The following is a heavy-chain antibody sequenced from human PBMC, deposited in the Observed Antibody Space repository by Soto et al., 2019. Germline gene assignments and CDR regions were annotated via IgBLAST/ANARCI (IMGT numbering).Heavy chain of an antibody. D-gene: IGHD6-19*01. V-gene: IGHV1-69*02. CDR3: TLRGWSAETFDI. CDR1: GGTFSTYT. CDR2: IIPMRDIT. Sequence: VQLVQSVAEVKKPGSSVKVSCKASGGTFSTYTIIWVRQAPGQVLEWMGRIIPMRDITNNAQRFQGRVTITADKSTSTAYLELSILRSEDRAGYYCTLRGWSAETFDIWGRGTMVTVSS. J-gene: IGHJ3*02.